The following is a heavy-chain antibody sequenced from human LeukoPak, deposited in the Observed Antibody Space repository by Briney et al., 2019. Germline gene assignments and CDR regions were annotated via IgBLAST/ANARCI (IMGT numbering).Heavy chain of an antibody. D-gene: IGHD6-13*01. CDR2: IYTGDRT. V-gene: IGHV3-66*01. CDR3: ARDVPPAADAFDI. Sequence: TGGSLRPSCAASGFTFSSYEMNWVRQAPGKGLEWVSVIYTGDRTYYADSVKGRFIISRDNSKNTVSLQMNSLRAEDTAVYYCARDVPPAADAFDIWGQGTMVTVSS. CDR1: GFTFSSYE. J-gene: IGHJ3*02.